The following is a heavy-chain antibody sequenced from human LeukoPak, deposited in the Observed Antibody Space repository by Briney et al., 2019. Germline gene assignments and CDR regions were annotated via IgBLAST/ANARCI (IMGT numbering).Heavy chain of an antibody. J-gene: IGHJ4*02. CDR1: GGSFSGYY. D-gene: IGHD3-10*01. V-gene: IGHV4-34*01. CDR3: ARGSGWFGELSRDY. Sequence: SETLSLTCAVYGGSFSGYYWSWIRQPPGKGLEWIGEINHSGSTNYNPSLKSRVTISVDTSKNQLSLKLSSVTAADTAVYYCARGSGWFGELSRDYWGQGTLVTVSS. CDR2: INHSGST.